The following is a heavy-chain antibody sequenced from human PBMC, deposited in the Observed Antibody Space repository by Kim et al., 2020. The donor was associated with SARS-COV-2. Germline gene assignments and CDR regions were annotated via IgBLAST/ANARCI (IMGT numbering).Heavy chain of an antibody. D-gene: IGHD3-9*01. Sequence: GGSLRLSCAASGFIFSYYAMHWVRQAPGKGLEWVAVTSYDGNIKYYADSVKGRFTISRDNSKNTLYLQIDSLRAEDTAVYYCARNYDILTGYGEIDNWGQGTLVTVSS. CDR1: GFIFSYYA. CDR2: TSYDGNIK. CDR3: ARNYDILTGYGEIDN. J-gene: IGHJ4*02. V-gene: IGHV3-30-3*01.